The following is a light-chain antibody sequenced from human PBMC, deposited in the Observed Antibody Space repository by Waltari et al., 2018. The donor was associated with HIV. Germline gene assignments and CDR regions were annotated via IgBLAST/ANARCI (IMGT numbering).Light chain of an antibody. V-gene: IGKV1-27*01. CDR2: GAS. Sequence: DVQMTQSPSSLSAFVGDRVTITCRASQGIGIFLAWFQQKPGKVPKLLISGASTLQSGVPSRFSGSGSGTDFALTINSLQPEDVASYYCQKYNSAPFTFGPGTKVDLK. J-gene: IGKJ3*01. CDR1: QGIGIF. CDR3: QKYNSAPFT.